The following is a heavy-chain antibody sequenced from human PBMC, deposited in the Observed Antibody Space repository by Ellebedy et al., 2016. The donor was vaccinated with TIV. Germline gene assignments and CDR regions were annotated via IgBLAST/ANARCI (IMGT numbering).Heavy chain of an antibody. CDR2: IYYSGST. CDR3: ARGRGLVGGPSDY. Sequence: SETLSLXCTVSGGSISSYYWSWIRQPPGKGLEWIGYIYYSGSTNYNPSLKSRVTISVDTSKNQFSLKLSSVTAADTAVYYCARGRGLVGGPSDYWGQGTLVTVSS. J-gene: IGHJ4*02. V-gene: IGHV4-59*12. D-gene: IGHD2-8*02. CDR1: GGSISSYY.